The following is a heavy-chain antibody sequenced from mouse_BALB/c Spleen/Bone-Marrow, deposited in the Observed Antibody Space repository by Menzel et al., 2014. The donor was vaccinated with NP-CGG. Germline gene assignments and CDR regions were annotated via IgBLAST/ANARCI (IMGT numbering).Heavy chain of an antibody. Sequence: EVQLQQSGAELVKPGASVKLSCTASGFNIKDTYMRWVKQRPEQGLEWIGRIDPANGNTKYDPKFQGKATITADTSSNTAFLQLSSLTTEDTAVYYCARYGNYCYAMDYWGQGTSVTVSS. CDR3: ARYGNYCYAMDY. CDR1: GFNIKDTY. CDR2: IDPANGNT. D-gene: IGHD2-1*01. V-gene: IGHV14-3*02. J-gene: IGHJ4*01.